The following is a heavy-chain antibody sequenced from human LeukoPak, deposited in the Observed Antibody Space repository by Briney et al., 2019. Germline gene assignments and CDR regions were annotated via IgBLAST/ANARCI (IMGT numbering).Heavy chain of an antibody. J-gene: IGHJ6*04. CDR3: AELGITMIGGV. V-gene: IGHV3-48*03. D-gene: IGHD3-10*02. CDR2: ISSSGSTM. Sequence: GGSLRLSCAASRFTFSSYAMSWVRQAPGKGLEWVSAISSSGSTMYYADSVKGRFTISRDNAKNSLYLQMNSLRAEDTAVYYCAELGITMIGGVWGKGTTVTISS. CDR1: RFTFSSYA.